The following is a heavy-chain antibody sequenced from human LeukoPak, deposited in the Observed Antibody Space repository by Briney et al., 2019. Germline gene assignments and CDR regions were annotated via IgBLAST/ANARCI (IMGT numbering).Heavy chain of an antibody. J-gene: IGHJ5*02. CDR2: IIPILGIA. V-gene: IGHV1-69*02. Sequence: SVKVSCKASGGTFSSYTISWVRQAPGQGLEWMGRIIPILGIANYAQKFQGRVTITAGKSTSTAYMELSSLRSEDTAVYYCARVRDIVVVPAATNWFDPWGQGTLVTVSS. D-gene: IGHD2-2*01. CDR3: ARVRDIVVVPAATNWFDP. CDR1: GGTFSSYT.